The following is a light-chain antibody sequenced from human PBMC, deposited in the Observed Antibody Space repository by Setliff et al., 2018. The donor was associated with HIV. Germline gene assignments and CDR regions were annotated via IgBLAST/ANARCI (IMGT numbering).Light chain of an antibody. V-gene: IGKV1-13*02. J-gene: IGKJ4*01. CDR1: QGISSA. CDR3: QHYNSYPPLT. Sequence: AIQLTQSPSSLSASVGDRVTISCRASQGISSALAWYQQKPGKSPKLLIFDAFKLRSGVPSRFSGSGSGTDVTLSISSLQPEDFATYFCQHYNSYPPLTVGGGTKVDIK. CDR2: DAF.